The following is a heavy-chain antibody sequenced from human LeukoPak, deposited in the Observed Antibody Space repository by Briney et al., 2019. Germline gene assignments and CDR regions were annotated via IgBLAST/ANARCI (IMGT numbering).Heavy chain of an antibody. CDR1: GYTFTDYY. D-gene: IGHD5-18*01. J-gene: IGHJ4*02. Sequence: ASVKVSCKVSGYTFTDYYMHWVRQAPGQGLEWMGWISAYNGNTNYAQKLQGRVTMTTDTSTSTAYMELRSLRSDDTAVYYCAREARRGYSYGSFDYWGQGTLVTVSS. CDR2: ISAYNGNT. CDR3: AREARRGYSYGSFDY. V-gene: IGHV1-18*04.